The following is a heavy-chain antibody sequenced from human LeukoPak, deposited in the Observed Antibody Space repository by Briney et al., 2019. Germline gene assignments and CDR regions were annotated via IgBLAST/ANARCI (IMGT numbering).Heavy chain of an antibody. V-gene: IGHV3-43*01. J-gene: IGHJ6*03. CDR2: ISWDGGST. CDR1: GFTFDDYT. Sequence: GGSLRLSCAASGFTFDDYTMHWVRQAPGKGLEWVSLISWDGGSTYYADSVKGRFTISRDNSKNSLYLQMNSLRTEDTALYYCAKDLYSGSTTDYYMDVWGKGTTVTVSS. CDR3: AKDLYSGSTTDYYMDV. D-gene: IGHD1-26*01.